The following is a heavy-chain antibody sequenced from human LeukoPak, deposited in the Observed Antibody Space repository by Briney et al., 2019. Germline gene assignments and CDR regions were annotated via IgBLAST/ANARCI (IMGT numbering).Heavy chain of an antibody. Sequence: GGSLRLSCATSGFTFSSYAMSWVRQAPGKGLEWVSSISGSGGNTYYADSVKGRFTISRDNSKNTLYLKMNSLRAEDTAVYYCAKDGGFDCGGDCYSIYFDYWGQGTLVTVSS. J-gene: IGHJ4*02. D-gene: IGHD2-21*02. CDR3: AKDGGFDCGGDCYSIYFDY. CDR1: GFTFSSYA. CDR2: ISGSGGNT. V-gene: IGHV3-23*01.